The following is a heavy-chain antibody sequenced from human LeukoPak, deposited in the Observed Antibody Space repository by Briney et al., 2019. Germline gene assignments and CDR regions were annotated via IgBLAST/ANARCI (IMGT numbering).Heavy chain of an antibody. J-gene: IGHJ6*02. CDR1: GFTFDDYG. Sequence: SGGSLRLSCTAAGFTFDDYGMSWVRQIPGKGLEWVAGITWNGGSTDYAVSVRGRLTISRDNAKKSVYLQMNSLRAEDAALYHCARDGKRVTTQFYYYGIDLWGQGTTVTVSS. CDR2: ITWNGGST. V-gene: IGHV3-20*01. D-gene: IGHD3-3*01. CDR3: ARDGKRVTTQFYYYGIDL.